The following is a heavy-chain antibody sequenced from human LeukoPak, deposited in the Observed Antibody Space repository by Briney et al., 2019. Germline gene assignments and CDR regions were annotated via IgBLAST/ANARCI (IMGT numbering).Heavy chain of an antibody. CDR3: ARDPRAYYYGSGNAFDF. V-gene: IGHV3-48*01. D-gene: IGHD3-10*01. CDR1: GFTFSSYS. J-gene: IGHJ3*01. Sequence: GGSLRLSCAASGFTFSSYSMNWVRQAPGKGLEWVSYISSSSDTLYYADSVKGRFTISRDNAKNSLYLQMNSLRAEDTAVYYCARDPRAYYYGSGNAFDFWGQATMVTVSS. CDR2: ISSSSDTL.